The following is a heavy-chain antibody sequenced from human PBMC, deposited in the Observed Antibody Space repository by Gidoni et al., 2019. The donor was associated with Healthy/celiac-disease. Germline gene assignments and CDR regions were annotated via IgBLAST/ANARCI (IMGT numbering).Heavy chain of an antibody. CDR1: GATFSSYT. CDR3: ARDRSSGRNYYYYYGMDV. V-gene: IGHV1-69*08. D-gene: IGHD3-10*01. CDR2: IILILGIA. J-gene: IGHJ6*02. Sequence: QVQLVQSGAEVKKPGSSVKVSCKASGATFSSYTNSWVRQAPGQGLEWMGRIILILGIANYAQKFQGRVTITADKSTSTAYMELSSLRSEDTAVYYCARDRSSGRNYYYYYGMDVWGQGTTVTVSS.